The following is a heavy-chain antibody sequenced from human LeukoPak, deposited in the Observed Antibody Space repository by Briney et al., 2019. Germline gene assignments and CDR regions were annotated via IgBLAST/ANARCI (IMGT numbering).Heavy chain of an antibody. CDR3: ASGGSHGDDAFDI. Sequence: SVKVSCKASGGTFSSYAISWVRQAPGQGLEWLGGIIPIFGTANCAQKFQGRVTITTDESTSTAYMELSSLRSEDTAVYYCASGGSHGDDAFDIWGQGTMVTVSS. CDR1: GGTFSSYA. V-gene: IGHV1-69*05. J-gene: IGHJ3*02. CDR2: IIPIFGTA. D-gene: IGHD1-26*01.